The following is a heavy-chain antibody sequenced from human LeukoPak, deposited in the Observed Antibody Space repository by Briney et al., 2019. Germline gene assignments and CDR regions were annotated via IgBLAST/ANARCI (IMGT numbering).Heavy chain of an antibody. J-gene: IGHJ2*01. D-gene: IGHD6-13*01. V-gene: IGHV3-23*01. CDR1: GFTFSSYA. CDR3: AKGGSSGRRYFDL. CDR2: ISGSSGST. Sequence: GGSLRLSCEASGFTFSSYAMNWVRRAPGKGLEWVSLISGSSGSTYYADSVKGRFTIYRDNSKNTVYLQMNSLRADDTAVYYCAKGGSSGRRYFDLWGRGALVTVCS.